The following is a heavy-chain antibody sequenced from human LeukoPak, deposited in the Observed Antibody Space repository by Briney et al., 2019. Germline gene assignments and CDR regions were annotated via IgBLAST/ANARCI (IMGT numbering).Heavy chain of an antibody. CDR2: IYYSGST. J-gene: IGHJ4*02. V-gene: IGHV4-39*07. CDR3: ARGAQPSPLDY. CDR1: GGSISSSSYY. D-gene: IGHD1-1*01. Sequence: SETLSLTCTVSGGSISSSSYYWGWIRQPPGKGLEWIGSIYYSGSTYYNPSLKSRVTISVDTSKNQFSLKLSSVTAADTAVYYCARGAQPSPLDYWGQGTLVTVSS.